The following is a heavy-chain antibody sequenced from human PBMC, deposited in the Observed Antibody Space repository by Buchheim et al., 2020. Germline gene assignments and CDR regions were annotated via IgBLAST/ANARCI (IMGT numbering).Heavy chain of an antibody. D-gene: IGHD3-3*01. CDR2: MNPNSGNT. CDR3: ARLSKRITIFGVALYYYYGMDV. CDR1: GYTFTSYD. V-gene: IGHV1-8*01. J-gene: IGHJ6*02. Sequence: QVQLVQSGAEVKKPGASVKVSCKASGYTFTSYDINWVRQATGQGLEWMGWMNPNSGNTGYAQKFQGRVTMTRNTSISPAYMELSSLRSEDTAVYYCARLSKRITIFGVALYYYYGMDVWGQGTT.